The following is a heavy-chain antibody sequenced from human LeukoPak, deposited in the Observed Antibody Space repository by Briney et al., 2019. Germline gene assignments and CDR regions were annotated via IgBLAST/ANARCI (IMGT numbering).Heavy chain of an antibody. V-gene: IGHV3-30-3*01. CDR1: GFTFSSYL. J-gene: IGHJ4*02. CDR3: ARDAPSSHYDPIDY. Sequence: GGSLRLSCAASGFTFSSYLLHWVRQAPGKGLEWVAVISYDGSNKYYADSVKGRFTISRDNSKNTVYLQMNSLRAEDTAVYYCARDAPSSHYDPIDYWGQGTMVTVSS. D-gene: IGHD4-11*01. CDR2: ISYDGSNK.